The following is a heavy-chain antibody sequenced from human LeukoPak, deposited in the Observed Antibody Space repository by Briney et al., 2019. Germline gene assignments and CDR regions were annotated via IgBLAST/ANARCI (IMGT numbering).Heavy chain of an antibody. D-gene: IGHD1-26*01. CDR2: IIPMSDTA. V-gene: IGHV1-69*06. CDR1: GGTFNSYA. CDR3: AREDDTGRYMGDDAFDI. J-gene: IGHJ3*02. Sequence: ASVKVSCKASGGTFNSYAISWVRQAPGQGLEWMGGIIPMSDTANYPQKFRGRLTITADIPTSTVYMELSSLRSEDTAVYYCAREDDTGRYMGDDAFDIWGQGTMVTASS.